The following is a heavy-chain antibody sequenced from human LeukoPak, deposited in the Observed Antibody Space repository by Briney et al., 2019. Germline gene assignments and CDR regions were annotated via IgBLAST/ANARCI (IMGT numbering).Heavy chain of an antibody. CDR2: IYPGDSDT. CDR1: GYSFTSYW. D-gene: IGHD3-10*01. Sequence: GESLKISCKGSGYSFTSYWIGWVRQMPGKGLEWMGIIYPGDSDTRYSPSFQGQVTISADKSISIAYLQWSSLKASDTAMYYCTTRLLWFGELLADFDYWGQGTLVTVSS. J-gene: IGHJ4*02. CDR3: TTRLLWFGELLADFDY. V-gene: IGHV5-51*01.